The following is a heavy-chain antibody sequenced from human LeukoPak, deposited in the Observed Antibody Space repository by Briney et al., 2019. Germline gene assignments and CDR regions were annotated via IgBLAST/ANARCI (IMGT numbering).Heavy chain of an antibody. CDR1: GGSISSYY. CDR3: ARDRYSSGWIDY. Sequence: SETLSLTCTVSGGSISSYYWSWIRQPPGKGLEWIGYIYYSGSTNYNPSLKSRVTISADTSKNQFSLKLSSVTAADTAVYYCARDRYSSGWIDYWGQGTLVTVSS. CDR2: IYYSGST. D-gene: IGHD6-19*01. J-gene: IGHJ4*02. V-gene: IGHV4-59*01.